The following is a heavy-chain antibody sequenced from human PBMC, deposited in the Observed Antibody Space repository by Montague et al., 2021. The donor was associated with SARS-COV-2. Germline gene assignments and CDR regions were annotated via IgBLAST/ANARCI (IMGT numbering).Heavy chain of an antibody. Sequence: SETLSLTCTVSGGSISSYYWSWIRQPPGKGLEWIGYIYYSGSTNYNPSLHSRVTILVDMSKNQFSLKLRSVTAADTAVYYCAKGMGGSYLYYFDYWGQGTLVTVSS. D-gene: IGHD1-26*01. V-gene: IGHV4-59*01. CDR2: IYYSGST. CDR1: GGSISSYY. J-gene: IGHJ4*02. CDR3: AKGMGGSYLYYFDY.